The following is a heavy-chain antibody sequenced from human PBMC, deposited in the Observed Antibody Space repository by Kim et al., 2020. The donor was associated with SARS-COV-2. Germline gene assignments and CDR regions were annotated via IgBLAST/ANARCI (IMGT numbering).Heavy chain of an antibody. CDR1: GFTFSDST. CDR2: IRCKSNYYAT. D-gene: IGHD4-4*01. CDR3: AREDYREVYYGVDV. J-gene: IGHJ6*02. V-gene: IGHV3-73*01. Sequence: GGSLRLSCEATGFTFSDSTIHWVRQASGKGLEWVGRIRCKSNYYATGYAASVKCRFTISRDYSTAFLQMNSLKIEDTAVYYCAREDYREVYYGVDVWGHGTTVTVS.